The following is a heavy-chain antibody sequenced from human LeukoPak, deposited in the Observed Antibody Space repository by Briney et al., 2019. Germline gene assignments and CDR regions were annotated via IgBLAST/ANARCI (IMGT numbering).Heavy chain of an antibody. CDR2: INHSGST. V-gene: IGHV4-34*01. D-gene: IGHD3-22*01. Sequence: SETLSLTCAVYGGSFSGYYWSWIRQPPGKGLEGIGEINHSGSTNYNPSLKSRVTKSVDTSKNQFSLKLSSVTAADTAVYYCARRTQGWLLLSNFDYWGQGTLVTVSS. CDR1: GGSFSGYY. J-gene: IGHJ4*02. CDR3: ARRTQGWLLLSNFDY.